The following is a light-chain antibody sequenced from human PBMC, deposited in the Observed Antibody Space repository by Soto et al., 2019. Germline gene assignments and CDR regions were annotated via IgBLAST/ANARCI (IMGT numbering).Light chain of an antibody. CDR3: QQYGTSPTT. J-gene: IGKJ2*01. CDR1: QSVPSSD. Sequence: EIVLTQSPGTLSLSPGERATLSCRASQSVPSSDLAWFQQKGGQAPRLLIYGASIRVTGTPDSFSGSGSGTDFTLTISRLEPEDFAVYWCQQYGTSPTTLGRGTKLEIK. CDR2: GAS. V-gene: IGKV3-20*01.